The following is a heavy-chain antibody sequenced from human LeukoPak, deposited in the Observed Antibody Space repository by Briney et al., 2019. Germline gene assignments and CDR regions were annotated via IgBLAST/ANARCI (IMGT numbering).Heavy chain of an antibody. CDR3: ARVPYYDILTGRGGYFDY. D-gene: IGHD3-9*01. CDR1: GGSISSGGYY. J-gene: IGHJ4*02. V-gene: IGHV4-31*03. Sequence: SETLSLTCTVSGGSISSGGYYWSWLRQHPGTGLEWIGYIYYSGSTYYNPSLKSRVTISVDTSKNQFSLKLSSVTAADTAVYYCARVPYYDILTGRGGYFDYWGQGTLVTVSS. CDR2: IYYSGST.